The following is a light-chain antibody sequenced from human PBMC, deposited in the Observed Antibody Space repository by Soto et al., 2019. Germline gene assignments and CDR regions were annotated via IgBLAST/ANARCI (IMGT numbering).Light chain of an antibody. J-gene: IGKJ3*01. Sequence: EIVLTQSPGTLSLSPGERATLSCRASQSVSRSYLAWYQQKPGQAPRLLIYGASSRATGIPDRFSGSGSGTDFTLTISRLEPEDFAVYYCGQYGSSPFTFGPGTKVDIK. V-gene: IGKV3-20*01. CDR3: GQYGSSPFT. CDR1: QSVSRSY. CDR2: GAS.